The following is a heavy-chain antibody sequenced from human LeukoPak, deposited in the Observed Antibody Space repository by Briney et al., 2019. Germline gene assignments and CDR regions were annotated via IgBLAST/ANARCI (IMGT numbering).Heavy chain of an antibody. CDR3: ARMKAYGDYSFDY. D-gene: IGHD4-17*01. CDR1: GFSLSTSGMC. V-gene: IGHV2-70*11. J-gene: IGHJ4*02. Sequence: SGPALVKPTQTLTLTCTFSGFSLSTSGMCVSCIRQPPGTALEWLARIDWDDDKYYSTSLKTSLTISKDTAKNQVVLTMTNMDPVDTATYYCARMKAYGDYSFDYWGQGTLVTVSS. CDR2: IDWDDDK.